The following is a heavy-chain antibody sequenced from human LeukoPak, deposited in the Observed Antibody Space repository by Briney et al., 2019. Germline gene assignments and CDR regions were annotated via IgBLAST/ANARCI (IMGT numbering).Heavy chain of an antibody. V-gene: IGHV4-59*01. CDR1: GGSISSYY. J-gene: IGHJ6*02. CDR3: ARADGYYYGMDV. CDR2: IYYSGST. Sequence: SETLSLTCTVSGGSISSYYWSWIRQPPGEGLEWIGYIYYSGSTDYNPSLKSRVTILVGTSKNQFSLKLSSVTAADTAVYYCARADGYYYGMDVWGQGTTVTVSS.